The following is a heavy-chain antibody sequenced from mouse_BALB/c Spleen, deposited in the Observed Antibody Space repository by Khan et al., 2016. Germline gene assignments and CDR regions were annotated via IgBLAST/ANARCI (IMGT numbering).Heavy chain of an antibody. CDR2: INPSNGRT. CDR3: ARRTTARAY. J-gene: IGHJ3*01. D-gene: IGHD1-2*01. Sequence: VQLQQPGAELVKPGASVKLSCKASGYTFTSYWMHWVKQRPGQGLEWIGEINPSNGRTNYNVKFKSKAPLPVDKSSSTAYMQLISLTTEDSTVYYCARRTTARAYWGQGTLVTVSA. V-gene: IGHV1S81*02. CDR1: GYTFTSYW.